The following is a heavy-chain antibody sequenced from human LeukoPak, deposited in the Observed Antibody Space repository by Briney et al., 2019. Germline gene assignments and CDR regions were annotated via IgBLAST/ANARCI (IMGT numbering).Heavy chain of an antibody. CDR3: ARSTGYGYEFDY. CDR1: GFSLSTSGMR. J-gene: IGHJ4*02. CDR2: IDWDDDK. V-gene: IGHV2-70*04. D-gene: IGHD5-18*01. Sequence: SGPALVKPTQTLTLTCTFSGFSLSTSGMRASWIRQPPGKALEWLARIDWDDDKFYSTSLKTRLTISKDTSKNQVVLTMTNMDPVDTATYYCARSTGYGYEFDYWGQGTLVTVPS.